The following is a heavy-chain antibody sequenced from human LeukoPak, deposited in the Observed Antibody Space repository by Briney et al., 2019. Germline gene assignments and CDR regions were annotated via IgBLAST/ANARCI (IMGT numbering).Heavy chain of an antibody. CDR3: VRGPYCSGGSCNGHFDY. V-gene: IGHV3-13*01. J-gene: IGHJ4*02. CDR1: GFTFSDYD. CDR2: IGTAGDT. Sequence: GGSLRLSCAASGFTFSDYDLYWVRQSTGKGLEWVSAIGTAGDTYYPGSVKGRFTISRENAKNSLYLQMNSLRVGDTAVYYCVRGPYCSGGSCNGHFDYWGQGTLVTASS. D-gene: IGHD2-15*01.